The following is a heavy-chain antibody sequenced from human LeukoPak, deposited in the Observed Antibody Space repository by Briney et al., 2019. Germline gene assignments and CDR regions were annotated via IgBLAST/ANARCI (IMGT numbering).Heavy chain of an antibody. J-gene: IGHJ4*02. V-gene: IGHV1-69*13. CDR3: ARSNYRRGYYDFWNMIFDY. CDR2: IIPIFGTA. D-gene: IGHD3-3*01. Sequence: GASVKVSCKASGGTFSSYAISWVRQAPGQGLEWMGGIIPIFGTANYAQKFQGRVTITADESTSTAYMELSSLRSEDTAVYYCARSNYRRGYYDFWNMIFDYWGQGTLVTVSS. CDR1: GGTFSSYA.